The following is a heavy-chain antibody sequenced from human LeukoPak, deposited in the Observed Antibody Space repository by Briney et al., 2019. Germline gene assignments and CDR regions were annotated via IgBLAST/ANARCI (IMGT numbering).Heavy chain of an antibody. CDR2: ISSSGSTI. D-gene: IGHD3-22*01. Sequence: GGSLRLSCAASGFTFSSYEMNWVRQAPGKGLEWVSYISSSGSTIYYADSVKGRFTISRDNAKNSLYLQMNSLRAEDTAVYYCARDRRFDSSGYYGNWFDPWGQGTLVTVSS. V-gene: IGHV3-48*03. CDR3: ARDRRFDSSGYYGNWFDP. J-gene: IGHJ5*02. CDR1: GFTFSSYE.